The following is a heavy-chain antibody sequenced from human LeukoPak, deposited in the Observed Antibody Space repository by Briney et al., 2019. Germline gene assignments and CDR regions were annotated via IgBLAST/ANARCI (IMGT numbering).Heavy chain of an antibody. D-gene: IGHD6-13*01. J-gene: IGHJ4*02. Sequence: GGSLRLSCAASGFTFSTYWMSWVRQAPGKGLEWVANIKQDGSVKYYVDSVKGRLTISRDNAKNSLYLQMNSLRAEDTAVYYCARDNMRDGGIAAAGTDYWGQGTLVTVSS. CDR2: IKQDGSVK. V-gene: IGHV3-7*01. CDR3: ARDNMRDGGIAAAGTDY. CDR1: GFTFSTYW.